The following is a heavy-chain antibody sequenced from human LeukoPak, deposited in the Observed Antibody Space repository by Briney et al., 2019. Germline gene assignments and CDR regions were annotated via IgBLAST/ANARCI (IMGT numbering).Heavy chain of an antibody. CDR2: INPNNSDT. CDR1: GYTFTGYF. J-gene: IGHJ4*02. CDR3: ARVQMATITANDY. Sequence: ASVKVSCKASGYTFTGYFMHWVRQAPGQGLEWMGWINPNNSDTDYAQKFQGRVTMARDTSISTAYMELSRLRSDDTAVYFCARVQMATITANDYWGQGTLVTVSS. V-gene: IGHV1-2*02. D-gene: IGHD5-24*01.